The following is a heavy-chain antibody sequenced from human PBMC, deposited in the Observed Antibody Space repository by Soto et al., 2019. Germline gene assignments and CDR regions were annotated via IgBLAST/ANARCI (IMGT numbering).Heavy chain of an antibody. D-gene: IGHD3-3*01. CDR1: GGSFGNSA. CDR3: ARGVIWIGYFTVDS. CDR2: FIPVYRTL. Sequence: QVLLVQSGAEVKKPGSSVKISCKASGGSFGNSAINWVRQTPGQGLEWLGGFIPVYRTLNYAQKFQGRVTITAYQSTGTSYMTLNSLASNDTAVYYCARGVIWIGYFTVDSWGQGTRVTVSS. V-gene: IGHV1-69*01. J-gene: IGHJ4*02.